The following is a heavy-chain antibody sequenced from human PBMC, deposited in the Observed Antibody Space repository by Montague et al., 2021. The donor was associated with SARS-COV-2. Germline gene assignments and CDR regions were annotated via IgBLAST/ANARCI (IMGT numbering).Heavy chain of an antibody. CDR3: ARLHFDDPYYYGSGNLQLFDY. Sequence: SLRLSCAASGFTFSSYAMHWVRQAPGEGLEWVAVISYDGSNKYYADSAKGRFTISRDNSKNTLYLQMNSLRAEDTAVYYCARLHFDDPYYYGSGNLQLFDYWGQGTLVTVSS. D-gene: IGHD3-10*01. CDR1: GFTFSSYA. CDR2: ISYDGSNK. V-gene: IGHV3-30-3*01. J-gene: IGHJ4*02.